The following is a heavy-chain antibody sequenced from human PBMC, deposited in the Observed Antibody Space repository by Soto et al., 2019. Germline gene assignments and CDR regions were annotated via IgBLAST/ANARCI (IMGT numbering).Heavy chain of an antibody. CDR2: IYYSGST. Sequence: TLSLTCPVSGGPISRGGYYCSWKSQHPGKGLEWIGYIYYSGSTYYNPSLKSRVTISVATSKNQFSLKLSSVTAADTAVYYFAGDPGNSYGMNYFDFLGQGTLVIVSS. CDR3: AGDPGNSYGMNYFDF. V-gene: IGHV4-31*03. CDR1: GGPISRGGYY. J-gene: IGHJ4*02. D-gene: IGHD5-18*01.